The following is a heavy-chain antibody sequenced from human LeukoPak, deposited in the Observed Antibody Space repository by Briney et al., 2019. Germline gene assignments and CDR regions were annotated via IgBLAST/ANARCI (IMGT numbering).Heavy chain of an antibody. CDR1: GFNVSSNY. V-gene: IGHV3-66*01. Sequence: PGGSLRLSCAASGFNVSSNYMSWVRQAPGKGLEGGSVIYSGGSTYYAASVKGRFTTSRDNSKNTLYLQMNSLRAEDTAVYYCARGRVVAGAFDYWGQGTLVTVSS. CDR3: ARGRVVAGAFDY. J-gene: IGHJ4*02. CDR2: IYSGGST. D-gene: IGHD2-15*01.